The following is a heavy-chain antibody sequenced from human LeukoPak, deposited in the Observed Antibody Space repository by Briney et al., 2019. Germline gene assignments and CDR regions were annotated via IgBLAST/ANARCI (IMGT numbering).Heavy chain of an antibody. CDR1: GFTFSSYE. CDR3: AELGITMIGGV. D-gene: IGHD3-10*02. CDR2: ISSSGSTI. J-gene: IGHJ6*04. V-gene: IGHV3-48*03. Sequence: GGSLRLSCAASGFTFSSYEMNWVRQAPGKGLEWVSYISSSGSTIYYADSVKGRLTISRDNAKNSLYLQMNSLRAEDTAVYYCAELGITMIGGVWGKGTTVTTSS.